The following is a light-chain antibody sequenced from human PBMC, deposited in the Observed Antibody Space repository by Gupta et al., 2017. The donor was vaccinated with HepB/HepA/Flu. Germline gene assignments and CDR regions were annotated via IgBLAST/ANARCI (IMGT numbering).Light chain of an antibody. CDR2: RND. V-gene: IGLV10-54*04. CDR1: NNTLGSEG. CDR3: SACDTNLRVWL. Sequence: QAEVTQSTLASKGLRQTATVTCTANNNTLGSEGATWLQQHQGHPPKLLSYRNDNRPSAIPERFSASRSGNTAFLTITELQPEEEADYYCSACDTNLRVWLFGGGTKLTVL. J-gene: IGLJ3*02.